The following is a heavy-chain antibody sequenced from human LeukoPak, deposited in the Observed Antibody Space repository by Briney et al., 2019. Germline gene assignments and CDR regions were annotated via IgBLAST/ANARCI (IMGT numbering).Heavy chain of an antibody. CDR2: IYYSGST. CDR3: ARDRLVLWFEKNNWFDP. V-gene: IGHV4-39*02. Sequence: SETLSLTCTVSGGSISSSSYYWGWIRQPPGKGLEWIGSIYYSGSTYYNPSLKSRVTISVDTSKNQFSLKLSSVTAADTAVYYCARDRLVLWFEKNNWFDPWGQGTLVTVSS. J-gene: IGHJ5*02. D-gene: IGHD3-10*01. CDR1: GGSISSSSYY.